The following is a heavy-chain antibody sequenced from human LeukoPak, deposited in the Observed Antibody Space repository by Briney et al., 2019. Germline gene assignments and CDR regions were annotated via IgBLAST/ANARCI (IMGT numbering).Heavy chain of an antibody. Sequence: SETLSLTCTVSGGSISSASSYWGWIRQPPGKGLEWIGNIYYSGSAYYNPSLKSRVTISVDTSKNQFSLKLSSVTAADTAVYYCARRLDGGFDNWGQGALVTVSS. J-gene: IGHJ4*02. CDR3: ARRLDGGFDN. D-gene: IGHD3-16*01. CDR2: IYYSGSA. V-gene: IGHV4-39*01. CDR1: GGSISSASSY.